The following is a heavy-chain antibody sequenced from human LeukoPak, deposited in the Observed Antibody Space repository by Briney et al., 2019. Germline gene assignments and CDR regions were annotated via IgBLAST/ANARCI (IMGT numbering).Heavy chain of an antibody. J-gene: IGHJ3*02. CDR3: ARGGCTNGVCYPNFFAFDI. CDR2: INHSGST. Sequence: SETLSLTCAVYGGSFSGYYWSWIRQPPGKGLEWIGEINHSGSTNYNPSLKSRVTISVDTSKNQFSLKLSSVTAADTAVYYCARGGCTNGVCYPNFFAFDIWGQGTMVTVSS. V-gene: IGHV4-34*01. D-gene: IGHD2-8*01. CDR1: GGSFSGYY.